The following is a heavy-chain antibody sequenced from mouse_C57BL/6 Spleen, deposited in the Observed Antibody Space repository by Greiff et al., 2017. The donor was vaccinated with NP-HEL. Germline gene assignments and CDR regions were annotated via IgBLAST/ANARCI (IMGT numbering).Heavy chain of an antibody. Sequence: QVQLQQSGPELVKPGASVKISCKASGYAFSSSWMNWVKQRPGKGLEWIGRIYPGDGDTNYNGKFKGKATLTADKSSSTAYMQLSSLTSEDSAVYFCARDDYGGPWFAYWGQGTLVTVSA. CDR1: GYAFSSSW. CDR3: ARDDYGGPWFAY. V-gene: IGHV1-82*01. J-gene: IGHJ3*01. CDR2: IYPGDGDT. D-gene: IGHD2-4*01.